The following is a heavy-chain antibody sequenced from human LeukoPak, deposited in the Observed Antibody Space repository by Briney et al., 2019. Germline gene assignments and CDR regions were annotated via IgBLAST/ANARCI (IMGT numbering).Heavy chain of an antibody. CDR3: ARRATIFDY. CDR2: INHSGST. D-gene: IGHD3-3*01. Sequence: PSETLSLTCAVYGGSFSSYYWSWFRKPPGKGLEWIGEINHSGSTNYNPSLKSRVTISVDTSKNQFSLKLSSVTAADTAVYYCARRATIFDYWGQGTLVTVSS. J-gene: IGHJ4*02. V-gene: IGHV4-34*01. CDR1: GGSFSSYY.